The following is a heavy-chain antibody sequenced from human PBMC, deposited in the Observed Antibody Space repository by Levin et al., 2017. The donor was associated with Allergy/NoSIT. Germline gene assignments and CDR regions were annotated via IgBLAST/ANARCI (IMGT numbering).Heavy chain of an antibody. CDR2: IYYSGST. CDR3: ARYSGSYFKSSYYGMDV. CDR1: GGSISSYY. J-gene: IGHJ6*02. V-gene: IGHV4-59*01. Sequence: PSETLSLTCTVSGGSISSYYWSWIRQPPGKGLEWIGYIYYSGSTNYNPSLKSRVTISVDTSKNQFSLKLSSVTAADTAVYYCARYSGSYFKSSYYGMDVWGQGTTVTVSS. D-gene: IGHD1-26*01.